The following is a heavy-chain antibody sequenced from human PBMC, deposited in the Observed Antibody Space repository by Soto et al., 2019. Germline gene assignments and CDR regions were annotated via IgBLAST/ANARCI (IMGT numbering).Heavy chain of an antibody. CDR1: GFSFGGYA. CDR2: ISGGGGST. CDR3: AKTETFNGYYNAFDY. D-gene: IGHD3-9*01. V-gene: IGHV3-23*01. Sequence: GGSLRLSCAASGFSFGGYAVTWVRIDTGKGLEWVASISGGGGSTYYADSVKGRFSISRDNSNRVVYLQMGSLTAGDTAVYYCAKTETFNGYYNAFDYWGQGTRVT. J-gene: IGHJ4*02.